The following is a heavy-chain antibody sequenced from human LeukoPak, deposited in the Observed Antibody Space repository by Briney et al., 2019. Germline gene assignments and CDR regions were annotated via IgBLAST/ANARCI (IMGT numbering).Heavy chain of an antibody. CDR2: ITPDSGVT. V-gene: IGHV1-2*02. J-gene: IGHJ5*02. CDR3: AREKGVRGPRGNWFDP. CDR1: GYTFTDYY. D-gene: IGHD3-10*01. Sequence: ASVKVSCKASGYTFTDYYLHWVRQAPGQGLEWMGWITPDSGVTKYAEKFQGRVTLTRDTTISTTYMELSRLRSDDTAFYYCAREKGVRGPRGNWFDPWGQGTLVTVSS.